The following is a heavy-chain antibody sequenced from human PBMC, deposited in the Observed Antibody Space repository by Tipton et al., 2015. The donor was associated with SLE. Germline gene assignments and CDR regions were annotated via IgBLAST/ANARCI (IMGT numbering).Heavy chain of an antibody. CDR1: GFRFSSYG. Sequence: GSLRLSCAASGFRFSSYGMHWVRQAPGEGLEWVAFIQYDGSSQYYADSVKGRFSISRDNSKNTLYLQMNSLRVDDTAAYYCARKAGGAQHFQHWGQGTLVTVSS. CDR2: IQYDGSSQ. V-gene: IGHV3-30*02. J-gene: IGHJ1*01. CDR3: ARKAGGAQHFQH. D-gene: IGHD2-2*01.